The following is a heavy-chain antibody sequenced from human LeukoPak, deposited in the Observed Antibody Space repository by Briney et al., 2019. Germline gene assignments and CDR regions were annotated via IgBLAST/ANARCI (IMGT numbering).Heavy chain of an antibody. J-gene: IGHJ4*02. CDR2: IYSSGTT. Sequence: SETLSLTCTVSGGSISSYYWNWIRQPPGKGLEWIGYIYSSGTTNYNPSLRSRVSMSVDTSKNQFSLRLSSVTAADTAMYYCATGLQSSWYRPYFDYWGQGTLVTVSS. D-gene: IGHD6-13*01. CDR1: GGSISSYY. CDR3: ATGLQSSWYRPYFDY. V-gene: IGHV4-59*01.